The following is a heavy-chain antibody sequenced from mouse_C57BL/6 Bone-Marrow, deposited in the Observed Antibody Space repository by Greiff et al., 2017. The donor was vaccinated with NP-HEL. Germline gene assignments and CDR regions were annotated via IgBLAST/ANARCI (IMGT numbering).Heavy chain of an antibody. D-gene: IGHD1-1*01. V-gene: IGHV1-54*01. CDR2: INPGSGGT. J-gene: IGHJ1*03. Sequence: VQLQQSGAELVRPGTSVKVSCKASGYAFTNYLIAWVKQRPGQGLEWIGVINPGSGGTNYNEKFKGKATLTADKSSSTAYMQLSSLTSEDAAVYFCARFDYYGSSYENWYFDVWGTGTTVTVSS. CDR3: ARFDYYGSSYENWYFDV. CDR1: GYAFTNYL.